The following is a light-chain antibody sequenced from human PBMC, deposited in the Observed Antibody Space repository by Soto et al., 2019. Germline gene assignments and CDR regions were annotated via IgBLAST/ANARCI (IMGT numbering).Light chain of an antibody. Sequence: QSALTQPRSVSGSPGQSVTISCTGTSSDVGGYNSVSWYQQHPGKAPKLMIYDVSKRPSGVPVRFSGSKSGNTASLTISGLQAEDEADYYCCSYAGSYKGYVFGTGTKVTVL. CDR1: SSDVGGYNS. V-gene: IGLV2-11*01. J-gene: IGLJ1*01. CDR2: DVS. CDR3: CSYAGSYKGYV.